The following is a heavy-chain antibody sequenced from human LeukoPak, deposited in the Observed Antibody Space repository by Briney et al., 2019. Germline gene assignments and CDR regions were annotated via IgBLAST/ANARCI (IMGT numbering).Heavy chain of an antibody. Sequence: SETLSLTCTVSGGSISSYYWSWIRQPAGKGLEWIGRIYTSGSTNYNPSLKSRVTMSVDTSKNQFSLKLSSVTAADTAVYYCARVQFCGGDCYSDYWGQGTLVTVSS. J-gene: IGHJ4*02. CDR3: ARVQFCGGDCYSDY. D-gene: IGHD2-21*02. CDR2: IYTSGST. CDR1: GGSISSYY. V-gene: IGHV4-4*07.